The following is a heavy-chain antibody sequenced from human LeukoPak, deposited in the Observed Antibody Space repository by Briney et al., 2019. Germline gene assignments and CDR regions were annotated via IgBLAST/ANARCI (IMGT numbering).Heavy chain of an antibody. V-gene: IGHV3-33*01. CDR2: IWYDGSNK. CDR1: GFTFSSYG. Sequence: GGSLRLSCAASGFTFSSYGMHWVRQAPGKGLEWVAVIWYDGSNKYYADSVKGRFTISRDNSKNTLYLQMNSLRAEDTAVYYCARESALPAFDPWGQGTLVTVSS. J-gene: IGHJ5*02. CDR3: ARESALPAFDP.